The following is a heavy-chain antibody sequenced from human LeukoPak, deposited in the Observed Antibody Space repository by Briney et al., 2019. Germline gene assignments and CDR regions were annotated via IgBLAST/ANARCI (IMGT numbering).Heavy chain of an antibody. J-gene: IGHJ3*02. CDR3: ARRNDFDI. Sequence: AETLSLTCTVSGGPMSGSLWNWIRQPPGKGLEWIGYIYYSGSTNSNPSLRSRVTISVDTSKNQFTLKLTSVTAADTAMYYCARRNDFDIWGPGTMVTVSS. CDR2: IYYSGST. CDR1: GGPMSGSL. V-gene: IGHV4-59*08.